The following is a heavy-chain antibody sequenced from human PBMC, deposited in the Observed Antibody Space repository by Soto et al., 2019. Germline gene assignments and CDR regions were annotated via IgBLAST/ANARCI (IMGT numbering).Heavy chain of an antibody. D-gene: IGHD2-8*02. J-gene: IGHJ6*03. CDR2: INWNGGST. Sequence: GGSLRLSCAASGFTFDDYGMSWVRQAPGKGLEWVSGINWNGGSTGYADSVKGRFTISRDNAKNSLYLQMNSLRAEDTALYHCASLASGYGTGDYMDVWGKGTTVTVSS. CDR3: ASLASGYGTGDYMDV. CDR1: GFTFDDYG. V-gene: IGHV3-20*01.